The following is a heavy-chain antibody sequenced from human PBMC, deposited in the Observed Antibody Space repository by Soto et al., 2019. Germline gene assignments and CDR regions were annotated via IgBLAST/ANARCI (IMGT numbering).Heavy chain of an antibody. CDR3: ARGMSFFGQSSTGGVSGLDV. D-gene: IGHD3-3*02. V-gene: IGHV3-30*03. CDR2: ISFDGGNK. Sequence: QVQLVESGGGVVQPGRSLRLSCAATGISFSSYSMNWVRQTPGKGLEWVAVISFDGGNKFYGDSVKGRFTVSRDISKNTLFLQMNSLRAEDTAVYYCARGMSFFGQSSTGGVSGLDVWVQGTTVTVS. J-gene: IGHJ6*02. CDR1: GISFSSYS.